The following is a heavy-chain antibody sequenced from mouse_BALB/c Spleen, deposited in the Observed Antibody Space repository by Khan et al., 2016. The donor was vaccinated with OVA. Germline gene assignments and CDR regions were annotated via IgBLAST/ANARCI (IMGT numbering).Heavy chain of an antibody. CDR2: INTYTGEP. J-gene: IGHJ1*01. V-gene: IGHV9-1*02. CDR1: GYTFTNYG. Sequence: QIQLVQSGPELKKPGETVKISCKASGYTFTNYGMNWVQQAPGKGLKWMGWINTYTGEPTYAADFKGRFVFSLETSASTAYLLISHLNNEYKTTDVCARIDSYWYSDVWGAGTTVTVSS. CDR3: ARIDSYWYSDV.